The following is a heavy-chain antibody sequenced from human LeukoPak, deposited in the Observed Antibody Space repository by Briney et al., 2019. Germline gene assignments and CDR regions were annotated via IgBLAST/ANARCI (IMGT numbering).Heavy chain of an antibody. CDR2: IYYSGST. Sequence: PSETLSLTCTVPGGSISSYYWSWIRQPPGRGLEWIGYIYYSGSTNYNPALKSRVTISVDTSKNQFSLKLSSVAAADTAVYYCARGTTVTGFDPWGQGTLVTVSS. D-gene: IGHD4-17*01. J-gene: IGHJ5*02. CDR1: GGSISSYY. CDR3: ARGTTVTGFDP. V-gene: IGHV4-59*01.